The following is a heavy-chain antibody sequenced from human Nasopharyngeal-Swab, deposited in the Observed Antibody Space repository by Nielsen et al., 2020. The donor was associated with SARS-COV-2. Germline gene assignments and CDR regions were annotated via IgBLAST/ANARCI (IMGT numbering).Heavy chain of an antibody. CDR2: INPKSGGT. V-gene: IGHV1-2*04. CDR1: GYTFTGYY. CDR3: ARDQSSSVADTYYYYYGMDV. J-gene: IGHJ6*02. Sequence: ASVKVSCKASGYTFTGYYLHWVRQAPGQGLEWMGWINPKSGGTNHAQKFQGWVTMTRDTSISTAYMELGRLRSDDTAVYYCARDQSSSVADTYYYYYGMDVWGQGTTVTVSS. D-gene: IGHD6-19*01.